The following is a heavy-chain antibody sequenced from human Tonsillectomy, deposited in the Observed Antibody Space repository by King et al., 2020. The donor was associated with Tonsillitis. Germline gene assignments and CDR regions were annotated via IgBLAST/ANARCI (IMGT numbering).Heavy chain of an antibody. CDR2: IRSKAYGGTT. V-gene: IGHV3-49*03. CDR1: GFTFGDYA. D-gene: IGHD3-10*01. CDR3: TIDRFYRSGSYGTDY. Sequence: VQLVESGGGLVQPGRSLRLSCTASGFTFGDYAMSWFRQGPGKGLEWVGFIRSKAYGGTTEYAASVKGRFTISRDYSKSIAYLQMNSLKTEDTAVYYCTIDRFYRSGSYGTDYWGQGTLVTVSS. J-gene: IGHJ4*02.